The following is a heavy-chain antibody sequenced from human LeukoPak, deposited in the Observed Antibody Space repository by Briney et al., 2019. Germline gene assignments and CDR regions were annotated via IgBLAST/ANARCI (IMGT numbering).Heavy chain of an antibody. CDR3: ARGTRTFDY. CDR1: VYTYTSYD. D-gene: IGHD1/OR15-1a*01. CDR2: MNPKSGNT. Sequence: ASVTVSCKASVYTYTSYDINWGRQATGQGLEWMGWMNPKSGNTGYAQKFQGRVTMTRDTATSTAYMELSSLRSEDTAVYYCARGTRTFDYWGQGTLVTVSS. J-gene: IGHJ4*02. V-gene: IGHV1-8*01.